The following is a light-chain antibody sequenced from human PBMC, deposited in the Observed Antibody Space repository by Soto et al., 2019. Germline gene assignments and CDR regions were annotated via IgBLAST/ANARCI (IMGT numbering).Light chain of an antibody. Sequence: EIVLTQSPDALSLSPGERVSLSCRASRPVVRQYIAWYQQKPGQTPRLLIYDASNRATGIPARFSGSGSEKEFTLTIISLQPEGFAVYDGQHRRNWSLTFRRGTRLEI. J-gene: IGKJ5*01. CDR1: RPVVRQY. CDR3: QHRRNWSLT. V-gene: IGKV3-11*01. CDR2: DAS.